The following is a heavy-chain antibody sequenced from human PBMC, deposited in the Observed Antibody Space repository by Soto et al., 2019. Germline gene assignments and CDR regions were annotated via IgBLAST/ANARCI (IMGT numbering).Heavy chain of an antibody. D-gene: IGHD2-15*01. J-gene: IGHJ5*02. CDR3: ARDHCSGGSCYSFWFDP. CDR1: GGTFSSYA. Sequence: SVKVSCKASGGTFSSYAISWVRQAPGQGLEWMGGIIPIFGTANYAQKFQGRVTITADESTSTAYMELSSLRAEDTAVYYCARDHCSGGSCYSFWFDPWGQGTLVTVSS. V-gene: IGHV1-69*13. CDR2: IIPIFGTA.